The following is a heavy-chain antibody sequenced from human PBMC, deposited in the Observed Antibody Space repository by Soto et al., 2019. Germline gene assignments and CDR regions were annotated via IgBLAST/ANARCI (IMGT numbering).Heavy chain of an antibody. V-gene: IGHV3-33*01. J-gene: IGHJ6*02. CDR2: IWYDGSNK. D-gene: IGHD3-10*01. Sequence: QVQLVESGGGVVQPGRSLRLSCAASGFTFSSYGMQWVRQAPGKGLEWVAVIWYDGSNKYYADSVKGRFTISRDNSKNTLYLQMNSLRAEDTAVYYCARGEREGYYYGMDVWGQGTTVTVSS. CDR1: GFTFSSYG. CDR3: ARGEREGYYYGMDV.